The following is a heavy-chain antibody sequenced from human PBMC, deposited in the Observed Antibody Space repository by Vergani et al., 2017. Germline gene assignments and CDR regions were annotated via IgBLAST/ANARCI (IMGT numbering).Heavy chain of an antibody. Sequence: QVQLQESGPGLVKPSETLSLTCAVSGYSISSGYYWGWIRQPPGKGLEWIGSSYHSGSTYYNPSLKTRVPISVDTSKNQLSLKLSSVTAADKAIYYCARDRDLYCRSTTSCHNWFDPWGQGTLVTVSS. CDR3: ARDRDLYCRSTTSCHNWFDP. V-gene: IGHV4-38-2*02. D-gene: IGHD2/OR15-2a*01. CDR2: SYHSGST. CDR1: GYSISSGYY. J-gene: IGHJ5*02.